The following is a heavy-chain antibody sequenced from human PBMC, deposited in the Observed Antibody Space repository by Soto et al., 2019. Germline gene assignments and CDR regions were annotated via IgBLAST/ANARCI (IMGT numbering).Heavy chain of an antibody. CDR2: IDYNMIT. D-gene: IGHD2-15*01. CDR3: GKVLVAANKNTDSDS. J-gene: IGHJ4*02. V-gene: IGHV4-39*01. CDR1: GGSVSSYDYY. Sequence: SETLSLTCAVSGGSVSSYDYYWVWIRQPPAKGLEGIGNIDYNMITSYNPSLQTRLTISRDTSKNQLSLRLTSVKGAETALYSCGKVLVAANKNTDSDSWGTGILVTVS.